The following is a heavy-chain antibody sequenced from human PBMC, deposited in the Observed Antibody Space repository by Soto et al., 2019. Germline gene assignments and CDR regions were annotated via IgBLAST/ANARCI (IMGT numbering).Heavy chain of an antibody. CDR2: INHSGST. Sequence: PSETLSLTCAVYGGSFSGYYWSWIRQPPGKGLEWIGEINHSGSTNYNPSPKSRVTISVDTSKNQFSLKLSSVTAADTAVYYCARDCSGGSCYRYYYYYGMDVWGQGTTVTVSS. D-gene: IGHD2-15*01. CDR1: GGSFSGYY. V-gene: IGHV4-34*01. CDR3: ARDCSGGSCYRYYYYYGMDV. J-gene: IGHJ6*02.